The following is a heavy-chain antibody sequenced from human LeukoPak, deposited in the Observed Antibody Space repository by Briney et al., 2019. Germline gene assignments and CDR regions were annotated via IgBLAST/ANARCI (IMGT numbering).Heavy chain of an antibody. CDR2: ISVSGGST. CDR1: GFTFSSYA. J-gene: IGHJ4*02. CDR3: ARGVLYYGSGSYYNVDY. Sequence: GALRLSCAASGFTFSSYAMSWVRQAPGKGLEWVSAISVSGGSTYYADSVKGRFTISRDNAKNTLYLQMNSLRAEDTAVYYCARGVLYYGSGSYYNVDYWGQGTLVTVSS. V-gene: IGHV3-23*01. D-gene: IGHD3-10*01.